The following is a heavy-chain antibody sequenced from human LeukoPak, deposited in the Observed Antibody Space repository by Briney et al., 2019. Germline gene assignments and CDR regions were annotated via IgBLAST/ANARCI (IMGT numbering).Heavy chain of an antibody. CDR3: AKGGGTRYCSSTSCYLFYYYYYMDV. V-gene: IGHV3-33*06. CDR1: GFTFSSYG. Sequence: PGGSLRLSCAASGFTFSSYGMHWVRQAPGKGLEWVAVIWYDGSNKYYADSVKGRFTISRDNSKNTMYLQMTSLRAKDTALYYCAKGGGTRYCSSTSCYLFYYYYYMDVWGKGTTVTVSS. CDR2: IWYDGSNK. D-gene: IGHD2-2*01. J-gene: IGHJ6*03.